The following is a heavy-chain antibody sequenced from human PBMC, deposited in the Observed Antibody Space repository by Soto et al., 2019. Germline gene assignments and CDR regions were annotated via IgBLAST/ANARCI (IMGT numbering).Heavy chain of an antibody. V-gene: IGHV3-30*03. CDR2: ISYDGSTK. Sequence: GGSLRLSCAASGFTFSSYWMSWVRLAPGKGLEWVAAISYDGSTKHYADSVKGRFTISRDNSKNTLFLQMNSLRVDDSAVYYCAPLGGGAQDNYWGQGTLVTVSS. J-gene: IGHJ4*02. D-gene: IGHD1-26*01. CDR3: APLGGGAQDNY. CDR1: GFTFSSYW.